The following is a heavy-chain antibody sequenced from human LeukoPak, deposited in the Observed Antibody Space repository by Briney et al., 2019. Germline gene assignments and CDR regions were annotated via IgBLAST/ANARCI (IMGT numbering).Heavy chain of an antibody. Sequence: LTCAVXGGSLSSTSYYWAWIRQPPGTGLEWIGTIYYSGSTYHNPSLKSRVTMSVDTSRNQFSLKLSSVDAADTAVYYCAKAGVRYFDSSGLYAFDFWGQGTTVTVSS. D-gene: IGHD3-22*01. CDR2: IYYSGST. CDR1: GGSLSSTSYY. J-gene: IGHJ3*01. CDR3: AKAGVRYFDSSGLYAFDF. V-gene: IGHV4-39*01.